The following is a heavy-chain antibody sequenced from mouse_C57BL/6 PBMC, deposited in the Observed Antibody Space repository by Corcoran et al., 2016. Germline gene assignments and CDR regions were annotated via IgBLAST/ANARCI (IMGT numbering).Heavy chain of an antibody. CDR2: IYPRDGST. CDR3: ARGTAQALAWFAY. D-gene: IGHD3-2*02. Sequence: QVQLQQSGPELVKPGASVKLSCKASGYTFTSYDINWVKQRPGQGLEWIGWIYPRDGSTKYNEKFKGKATLTVDKSSSTAYMELRSLTSEDSAVYYCARGTAQALAWFAYWGQGTLVTVSA. V-gene: IGHV1-85*01. J-gene: IGHJ3*01. CDR1: GYTFTSYD.